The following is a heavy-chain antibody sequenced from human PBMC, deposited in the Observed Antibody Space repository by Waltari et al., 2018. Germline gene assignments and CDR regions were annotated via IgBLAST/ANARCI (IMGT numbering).Heavy chain of an antibody. J-gene: IGHJ4*02. D-gene: IGHD3-10*01. V-gene: IGHV3-64*01. CDR2: ISSNGGST. CDR3: AREGSGRVRYYYFDY. Sequence: EVQLVESGGGLVQPGGSLRLSCAASGFTFSSYAMHWVRQAPGKGLEYVSAISSNGGSTYYANSVKGRFTSARDNSKNTLYLQMGSLRAEDMAVYYCAREGSGRVRYYYFDYWGQGTLVTVSS. CDR1: GFTFSSYA.